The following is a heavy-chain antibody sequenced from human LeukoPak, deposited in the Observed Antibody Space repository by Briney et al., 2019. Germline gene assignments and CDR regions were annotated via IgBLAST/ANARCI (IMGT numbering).Heavy chain of an antibody. Sequence: GGSLRLSCAASGFIFSSYSMNWVRQAPGKGLEWVSTISGSGDRTYYADSVKGRFTISRDNSKNTLFLHMNSLRAEDTAVYSCAKGYYGSGSYGWFDYWGQGTLVTVSS. CDR2: ISGSGDRT. D-gene: IGHD3-10*01. CDR1: GFIFSSYS. V-gene: IGHV3-23*01. CDR3: AKGYYGSGSYGWFDY. J-gene: IGHJ4*02.